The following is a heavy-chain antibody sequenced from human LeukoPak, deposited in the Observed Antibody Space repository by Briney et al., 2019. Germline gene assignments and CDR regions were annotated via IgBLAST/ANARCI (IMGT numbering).Heavy chain of an antibody. CDR1: GGSISSYY. CDR2: IYYSGST. CDR3: AREAPSFGFSSHFDY. D-gene: IGHD3-16*01. Sequence: SETLSLTCTVSGGSISSYYWSWIRQPPGKGLEWIGYIYYSGSTNYNPSLKSRVTISVDTSKNQFSLKLSSVTAADTAVYYCAREAPSFGFSSHFDYWGQGTLVTVSS. V-gene: IGHV4-59*01. J-gene: IGHJ4*02.